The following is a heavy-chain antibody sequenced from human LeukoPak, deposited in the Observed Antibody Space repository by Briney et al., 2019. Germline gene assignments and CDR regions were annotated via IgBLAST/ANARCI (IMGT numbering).Heavy chain of an antibody. Sequence: VASVKVSCKASGYSFTDHYVHWVRQAPGQGLEWMGWINPKTGATNYAQKFQGRVTMTRDTSINTAYMDLNRLTSDDTAIYYCTTRSLFSPLMVMAFDIWGQGTMVTVSS. CDR1: GYSFTDHY. CDR3: TTRSLFSPLMVMAFDI. V-gene: IGHV1-2*02. CDR2: INPKTGAT. J-gene: IGHJ3*02. D-gene: IGHD2-2*01.